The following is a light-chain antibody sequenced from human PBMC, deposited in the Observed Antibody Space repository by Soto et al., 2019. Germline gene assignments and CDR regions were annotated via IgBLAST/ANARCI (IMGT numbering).Light chain of an antibody. CDR3: HHYDGSPLT. Sequence: ETVLTQSPGTVSLSPGERATLSCTTSQSVRSNYLAWYQQKPGQAPRLLIYGVFSRATGIPDRFSGSGSGTDFTLTISRLEPEDSAVYYCHHYDGSPLTFGQGTKLEI. CDR2: GVF. CDR1: QSVRSNY. V-gene: IGKV3-20*01. J-gene: IGKJ2*01.